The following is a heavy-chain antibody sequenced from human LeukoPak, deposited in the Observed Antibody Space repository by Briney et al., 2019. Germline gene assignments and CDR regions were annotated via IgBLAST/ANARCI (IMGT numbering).Heavy chain of an antibody. CDR2: IFHSGIT. CDR3: ARGRYPDY. V-gene: IGHV4-38-2*01. Sequence: PSETLSLTCVVSGYSISSRHFWGWIRQPPGKGLEWIGDIFHSGITSYSPSLKSRVTISVDTSKNQFSLKLNSVTAADTAVYYCARGRYPDYWGQGTLVTVSS. J-gene: IGHJ4*02. CDR1: GYSISSRHF. D-gene: IGHD1-26*01.